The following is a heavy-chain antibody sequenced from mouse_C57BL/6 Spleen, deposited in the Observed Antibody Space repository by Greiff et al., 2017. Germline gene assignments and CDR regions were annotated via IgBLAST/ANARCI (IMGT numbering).Heavy chain of an antibody. CDR2: IHPNSGST. CDR1: GYTFTSYW. CDR3: SRSNYYDYYGFAY. D-gene: IGHD2-4*01. J-gene: IGHJ3*01. V-gene: IGHV1-64*01. Sequence: QVQLQQPGAELVKPGASVTLSCKASGYTFTSYWLHWVKQRPGQGLEWIGMIHPNSGSTNYNEKFKSKATLSVDNSYSTAYMQLSSLTSKNSAVYDCSRSNYYDYYGFAYWGQVTLVTGSA.